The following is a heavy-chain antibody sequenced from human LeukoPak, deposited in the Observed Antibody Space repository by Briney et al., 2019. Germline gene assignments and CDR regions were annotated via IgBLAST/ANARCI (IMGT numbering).Heavy chain of an antibody. D-gene: IGHD2-15*01. CDR2: IYSGGST. V-gene: IGHV3-66*01. CDR1: GFTVSSNY. J-gene: IGHJ6*03. CDR3: AKSRYCSGGSCYSYYMDV. Sequence: GGSLRLSCAASGFTVSSNYMSWVRQAPGKGLEWVSVIYSGGSTYYADSVKGRFTISRDNSKNTLYLQMNSLRAEDTAVYYCAKSRYCSGGSCYSYYMDVWGKGTTVTVSS.